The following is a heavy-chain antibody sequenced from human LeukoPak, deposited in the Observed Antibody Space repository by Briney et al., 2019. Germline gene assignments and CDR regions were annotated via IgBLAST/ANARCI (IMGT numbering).Heavy chain of an antibody. CDR3: AKDLVRGIAVVGIPPLPTYYFDY. V-gene: IGHV3-23*01. CDR2: ISGSGGST. CDR1: GFTFSSYA. Sequence: PGGSLRLSCAASGFTFSSYAMSWVRQAPGKGLEWVSAISGSGGSTYYADSVKGRFTISRDNSKNTLYLQMNSLRAEDTAVYYCAKDLVRGIAVVGIPPLPTYYFDYWGQGTLVTVSS. J-gene: IGHJ4*02. D-gene: IGHD6-19*01.